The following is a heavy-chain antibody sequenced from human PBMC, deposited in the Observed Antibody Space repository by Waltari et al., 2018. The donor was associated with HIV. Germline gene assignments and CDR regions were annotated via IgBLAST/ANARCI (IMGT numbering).Heavy chain of an antibody. Sequence: EVQLVESGGGLIQPGGSLRLSCAASGFTVSGNYMSWVGRAPGKGLEWVSVIYSGGSTYYADSVKGRFTISRDNSKNTLYLQMNSLRAEDTAVYYCARDPLYDSSGSHAFDIWGQGTMVTVSS. CDR3: ARDPLYDSSGSHAFDI. CDR1: GFTVSGNY. V-gene: IGHV3-53*01. D-gene: IGHD3-22*01. CDR2: IYSGGST. J-gene: IGHJ3*02.